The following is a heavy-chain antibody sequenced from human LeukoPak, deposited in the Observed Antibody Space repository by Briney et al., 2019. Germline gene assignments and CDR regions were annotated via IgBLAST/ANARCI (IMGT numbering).Heavy chain of an antibody. CDR3: ARAPFSSGWYST. CDR2: INHSGST. J-gene: IGHJ3*01. Sequence: PSETLSLTCAVYGGSFSGYYWSWIRQPPGKGLEWIGEINHSGSTNCNPSLKSRVTISVDTSKNQFSLKLSSVTAADTAVYYCARAPFSSGWYSTWGQGTMVTVSS. D-gene: IGHD6-19*01. CDR1: GGSFSGYY. V-gene: IGHV4-34*01.